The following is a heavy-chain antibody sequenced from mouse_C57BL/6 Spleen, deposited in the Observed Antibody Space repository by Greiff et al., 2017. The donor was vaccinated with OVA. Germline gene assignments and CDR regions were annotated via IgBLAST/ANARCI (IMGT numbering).Heavy chain of an antibody. CDR3: ARHYYGSSYYAMDY. J-gene: IGHJ4*01. CDR1: GYTFTSYW. D-gene: IGHD1-1*01. V-gene: IGHV1-64*01. Sequence: QVQLQQPGAELVKPGASVKLSCKASGYTFTSYWMHWVKQRPGQGLEWIGMIHPNSGSTNYNEKFKSKATLTVDKSSSTAYMQLSSLTSEDSAVYYCARHYYGSSYYAMDYRGQGTSVTVSS. CDR2: IHPNSGST.